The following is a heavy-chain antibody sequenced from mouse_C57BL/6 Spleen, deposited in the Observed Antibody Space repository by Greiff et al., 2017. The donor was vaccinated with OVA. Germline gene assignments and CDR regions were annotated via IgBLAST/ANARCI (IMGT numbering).Heavy chain of an antibody. J-gene: IGHJ3*01. CDR3: AREGYGSSYRFAY. CDR2: INPNNGGT. D-gene: IGHD1-1*01. CDR1: GYTFTDYY. V-gene: IGHV1-26*01. Sequence: VQLQQSGPELVKPGTSVKISCKASGYTFTDYYMNWVKQSHGKSLEWIGDINPNNGGTSYNQKFKGKATLTVDKSSSTAYMELRSLTSEDSAVYYGAREGYGSSYRFAYWGQGTLVTVSA.